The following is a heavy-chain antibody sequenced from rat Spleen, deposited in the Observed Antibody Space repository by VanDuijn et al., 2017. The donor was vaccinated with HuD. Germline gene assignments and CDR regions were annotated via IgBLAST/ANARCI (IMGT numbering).Heavy chain of an antibody. J-gene: IGHJ2*01. D-gene: IGHD4-3*01. CDR3: TRGANSGLDY. V-gene: IGHV5-25*01. CDR2: ISTGGGNT. Sequence: EVQLVESGGGLVQPGRSMKLSCAASGFTFSNYYMAWVRQAPTKGLEWVASISTGGGNTYYPDSVKGRFTISRDNAKRTLYQQMNSLGSEDTATYYCTRGANSGLDYWGQGVMVTVSS. CDR1: GFTFSNYY.